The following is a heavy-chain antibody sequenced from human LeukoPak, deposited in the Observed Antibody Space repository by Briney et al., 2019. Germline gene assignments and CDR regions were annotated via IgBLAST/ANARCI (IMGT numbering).Heavy chain of an antibody. J-gene: IGHJ4*02. CDR3: ARQQWLLLIWMGSFDC. Sequence: PGRSLRLSCAASGFRISDHAMPWVRQAPGKGLEWVAVISYDGSNKYYADSVKGRFTISRDNSKNTLYLQMNSLRTEDTAVYYCARQQWLLLIWMGSFDCWGQGALVTVSS. V-gene: IGHV3-30-3*01. D-gene: IGHD6-19*01. CDR1: GFRISDHA. CDR2: ISYDGSNK.